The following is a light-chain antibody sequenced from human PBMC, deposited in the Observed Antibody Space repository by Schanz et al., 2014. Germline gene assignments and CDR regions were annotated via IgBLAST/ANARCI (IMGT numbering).Light chain of an antibody. V-gene: IGLV2-14*03. CDR3: SSYTGSSTQV. J-gene: IGLJ3*02. CDR1: NSAVGGYNY. Sequence: QSALTQPPSASGSPGQSVTIPCTGTNSAVGGYNYVSWYQHHPGKAPKLMIYDVNNRPSGVSDRFSGSKSGNTASLTISGLQAEDEADYYCSSYTGSSTQVFGGGTKLTVL. CDR2: DVN.